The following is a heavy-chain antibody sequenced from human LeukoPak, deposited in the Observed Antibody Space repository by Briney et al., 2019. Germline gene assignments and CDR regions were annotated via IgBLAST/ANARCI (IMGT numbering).Heavy chain of an antibody. CDR1: GFIFSDYY. Sequence: GGSLRLSCGASGFIFSDYYMKWIRQAPGKGVEWVSSVSSSGNIIQYADSVKGRFTISRDNAKNALCLQMNSLRVDDTAVYFCARSGNYGDFDHWGQGTLVTVSS. V-gene: IGHV3-11*01. CDR2: VSSSGNII. CDR3: ARSGNYGDFDH. J-gene: IGHJ4*02. D-gene: IGHD4-17*01.